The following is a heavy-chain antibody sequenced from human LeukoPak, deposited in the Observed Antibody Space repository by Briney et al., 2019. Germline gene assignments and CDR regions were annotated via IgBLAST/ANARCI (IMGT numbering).Heavy chain of an antibody. CDR2: ISSSSSTI. Sequence: PGGSLRLSCAASGFTFSNYNMNWVRQAPGKGLEWVSYISSSSSTIYYADSVKGRFTISRDNAKNSLYLQMNSLRVEDTAVYYCARVRCSSTSCYTRSRDFDYWGQGTLVTVSS. D-gene: IGHD2-2*02. CDR3: ARVRCSSTSCYTRSRDFDY. CDR1: GFTFSNYN. J-gene: IGHJ4*02. V-gene: IGHV3-48*01.